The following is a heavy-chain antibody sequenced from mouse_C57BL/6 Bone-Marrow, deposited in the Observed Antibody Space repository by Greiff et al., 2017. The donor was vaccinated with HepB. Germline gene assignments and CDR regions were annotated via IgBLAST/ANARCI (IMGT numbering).Heavy chain of an antibody. CDR2: INPGSGGT. D-gene: IGHD3-2*02. Sequence: QVQLQQSGAELVRPGTSVKVSCKASGYAFTNYLIEWVKQRPGQGLEWIGVINPGSGGTNYNEKFKGKATLTADKSSSTAYMQFSSLTSEDSSVYFCARDSSGYAWFAYWGQGTLVTVSA. J-gene: IGHJ3*01. CDR3: ARDSSGYAWFAY. CDR1: GYAFTNYL. V-gene: IGHV1-54*01.